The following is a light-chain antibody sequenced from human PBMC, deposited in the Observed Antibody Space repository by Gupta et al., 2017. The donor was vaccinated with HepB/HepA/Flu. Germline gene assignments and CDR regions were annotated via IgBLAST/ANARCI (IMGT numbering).Light chain of an antibody. CDR1: QSISSY. CDR2: ATS. Sequence: DIQMTQSPSSLSASVGDRVTITCRASQSISSYLNWYQQKPGKPPNLLIYATSSLQSGVPSRFSGSGSGRDFTLTITSLQPEDFATYYCRQSDNTPLSFGGGTKLQIK. V-gene: IGKV1-39*01. CDR3: RQSDNTPLS. J-gene: IGKJ4*01.